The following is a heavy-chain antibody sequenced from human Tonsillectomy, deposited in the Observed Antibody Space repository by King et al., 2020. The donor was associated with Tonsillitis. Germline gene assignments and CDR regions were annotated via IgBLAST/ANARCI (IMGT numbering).Heavy chain of an antibody. CDR1: GFTVTSNY. J-gene: IGHJ6*02. V-gene: IGHV3-53*04. CDR3: AMISRSSSPYNYYGMDV. D-gene: IGHD6-6*01. CDR2: IYSDAGT. Sequence: VQLVESGGGLVQPGGPLRLSCAASGFTVTSNYMSWVRQAPGKGLEWVSVIYSDAGTYYADSVKGRFTISRHNSKNTLYLQMNSLRAEDTAVYYCAMISRSSSPYNYYGMDVWGQGTTVTVSS.